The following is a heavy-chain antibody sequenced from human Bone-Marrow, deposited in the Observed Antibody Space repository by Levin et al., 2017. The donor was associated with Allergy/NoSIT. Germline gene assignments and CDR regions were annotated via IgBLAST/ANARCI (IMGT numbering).Heavy chain of an antibody. CDR3: ARDPAAPGAFYYYYVMDV. J-gene: IGHJ6*02. V-gene: IGHV6-1*01. CDR1: GDSVSSNSGS. CDR2: TYLRSKWYS. Sequence: SQTLSLTCAISGDSVSSNSGSWNWIRQSPSRGLEWLGRTYLRSKWYSDYAVSVKSRITINPDTSKNQFSLHLNSVTPEDTAVYFCARDPAAPGAFYYYYVMDVWGQGTTVAVSS. D-gene: IGHD6-13*01.